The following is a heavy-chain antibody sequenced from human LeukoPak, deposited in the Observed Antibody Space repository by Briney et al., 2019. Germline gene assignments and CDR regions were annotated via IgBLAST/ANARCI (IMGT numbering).Heavy chain of an antibody. Sequence: GGSLRLSCAASGFTFSSYGMHWVRQAPGKGLEWAAFIRYDGSNTYYADSVKGRFTISRDNSKNTLYLQMSSLRAEDTGVYYCAKAEAAYSCAPWGQGTLVTVSS. CDR2: IRYDGSNT. D-gene: IGHD2-21*01. CDR1: GFTFSSYG. CDR3: AKAEAAYSCAP. J-gene: IGHJ1*01. V-gene: IGHV3-30*02.